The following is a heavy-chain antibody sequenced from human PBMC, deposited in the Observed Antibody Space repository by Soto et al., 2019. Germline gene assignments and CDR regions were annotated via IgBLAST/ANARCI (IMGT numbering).Heavy chain of an antibody. Sequence: QLQLQESGPGLVKPSETLSLTCTVSGGSISSSSYYWGWIRQPPGKGLEWIGSIYYSGSTYYNPSLKSRVTISVDTSKNQFSLKLSSVTAADTAVYYCARRTVGGIAVQPPRYWGQGTLVTVSS. V-gene: IGHV4-39*01. J-gene: IGHJ4*02. CDR3: ARRTVGGIAVQPPRY. CDR1: GGSISSSSYY. D-gene: IGHD6-19*01. CDR2: IYYSGST.